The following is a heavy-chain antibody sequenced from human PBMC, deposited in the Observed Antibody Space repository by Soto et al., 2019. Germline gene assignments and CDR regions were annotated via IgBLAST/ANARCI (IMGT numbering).Heavy chain of an antibody. V-gene: IGHV1-18*01. CDR1: GYTFTSYG. J-gene: IGHJ4*02. CDR2: ISAYNGNT. D-gene: IGHD3-3*01. Sequence: QVQLVQSGAEVKKPGASVKVSCKASGYTFTSYGISWVRQAPGQGLEWMGWISAYNGNTNYAQKLQGRVTMTTDTSSSTAYMELRSLISDDTAVYYCARALGKYYDFWSGYSTQFVYWGQGTLVTVSS. CDR3: ARALGKYYDFWSGYSTQFVY.